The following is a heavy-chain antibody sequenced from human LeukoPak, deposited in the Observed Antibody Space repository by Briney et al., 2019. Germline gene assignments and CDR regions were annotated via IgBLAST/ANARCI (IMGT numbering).Heavy chain of an antibody. J-gene: IGHJ4*02. CDR2: TYYRSKWYN. CDR3: AREGVVITLRYFDY. D-gene: IGHD3-22*01. V-gene: IGHV6-1*01. CDR1: GDSVSSNSAA. Sequence: SQTLSLTCAISGDSVSSNSAAWNWIRQSPPRGLEWLGRTYYRSKWYNDYAVSVKSRITINPDTSKNQFSLQLNSVTPEDTAVYYCAREGVVITLRYFDYWGQGTLVTVSS.